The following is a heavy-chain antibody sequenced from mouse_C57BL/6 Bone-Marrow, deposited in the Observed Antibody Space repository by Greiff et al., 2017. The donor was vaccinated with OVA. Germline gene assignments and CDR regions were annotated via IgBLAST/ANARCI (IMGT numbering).Heavy chain of an antibody. J-gene: IGHJ3*01. CDR3: ASAVFAY. CDR1: GYTFTNYW. CDR2: IDPSDSYT. Sequence: QVQLQQSGAELVKPGASVKLSCKASGYTFTNYWMQWVKQMPGQGLEWIGEIDPSDSYTNYNQKFKGKATLTVDTSSSTAYMQLSSLTSEDSAVYYCASAVFAYWGQGTLVTVSA. V-gene: IGHV1-50*01.